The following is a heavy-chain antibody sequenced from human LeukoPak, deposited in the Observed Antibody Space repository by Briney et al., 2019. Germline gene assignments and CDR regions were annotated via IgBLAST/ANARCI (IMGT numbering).Heavy chain of an antibody. Sequence: SETLSLTCTVSGGSISSYYWRWIRQPPGKGLEWIGYIYYSGSTNYNPSLKSRVTISVDTSKNQFSLKLSSVTAADTAVYYCARYLDYWGQGTLVTVSS. CDR2: IYYSGST. D-gene: IGHD2-2*01. CDR3: ARYLDY. J-gene: IGHJ4*02. V-gene: IGHV4-59*01. CDR1: GGSISSYY.